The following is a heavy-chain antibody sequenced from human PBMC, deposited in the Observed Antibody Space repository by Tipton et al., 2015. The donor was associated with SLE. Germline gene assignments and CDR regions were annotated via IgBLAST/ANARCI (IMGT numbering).Heavy chain of an antibody. CDR3: ARVPAVYYYYMDV. J-gene: IGHJ6*03. V-gene: IGHV4-59*07. Sequence: TLSLTCTVSGGSISHYYWSWVRQPPGKGLEWIGDIYYSGSTNYNPSLKSRVTISVDTSKNQFSLKLSSVTAADTAVYYCARVPAVYYYYMDVWGNGTTVTVSS. CDR1: GGSISHYY. CDR2: IYYSGST. D-gene: IGHD2-2*01.